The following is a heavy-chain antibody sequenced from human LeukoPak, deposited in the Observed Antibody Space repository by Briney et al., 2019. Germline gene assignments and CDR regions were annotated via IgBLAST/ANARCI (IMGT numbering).Heavy chain of an antibody. D-gene: IGHD6-13*01. CDR2: ISAYNGYT. CDR1: GYTFTNYG. Sequence: ASVKVSCKASGYTFTNYGISWVRQAPGQGLEWMGWISAYNGYTDYAQKLQFRVTMTTDTSTSTAYMELSSLRSEDTAVYYCASSGYSSSWYLNYWGQGTLVTVSS. CDR3: ASSGYSSSWYLNY. V-gene: IGHV1-18*01. J-gene: IGHJ4*02.